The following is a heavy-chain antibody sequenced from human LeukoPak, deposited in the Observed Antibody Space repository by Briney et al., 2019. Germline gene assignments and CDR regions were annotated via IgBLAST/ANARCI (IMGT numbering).Heavy chain of an antibody. Sequence: PSETLSLTCTVSGGSISSGSYYWSWIRQPAGKGLEWIGRIYTSGSTNYNPSLKSRVTISVDTSKNQFSLKLSSVTAADTAVYYCASDRIEVDAFDIWGQGTMVTVSS. CDR1: GGSISSGSYY. D-gene: IGHD2-15*01. J-gene: IGHJ3*02. V-gene: IGHV4-61*02. CDR3: ASDRIEVDAFDI. CDR2: IYTSGST.